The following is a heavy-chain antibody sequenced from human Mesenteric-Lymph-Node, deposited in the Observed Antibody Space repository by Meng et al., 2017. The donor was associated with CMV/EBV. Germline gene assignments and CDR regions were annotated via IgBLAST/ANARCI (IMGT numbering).Heavy chain of an antibody. CDR2: INAGNGNT. J-gene: IGHJ4*02. V-gene: IGHV1-3*01. Sequence: GYTFTSYAMHWVRQGTGQRLEWMGWINAGNGNTKYSQKFQGRVTITRDTSASTAYMELSSLRSEDTAVYYCARAAYYYGSGSYFFDYWGQGTLVTVSS. CDR1: GYTFTSYA. CDR3: ARAAYYYGSGSYFFDY. D-gene: IGHD3-10*01.